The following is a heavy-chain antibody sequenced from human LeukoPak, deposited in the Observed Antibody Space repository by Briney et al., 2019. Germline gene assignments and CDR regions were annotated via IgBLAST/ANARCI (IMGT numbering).Heavy chain of an antibody. CDR3: ARDYNDILTGCFDY. Sequence: PSDTLSLTCTVSGGSITSYYWSWIRQPPGQGLEWIGRIYTSGSTNYNPSLKSRVPMSVDTSKNQFSLELTSVTAADTALYYCARDYNDILTGCFDYWGQGTLVTVSP. J-gene: IGHJ4*02. V-gene: IGHV4-4*07. D-gene: IGHD3-9*01. CDR2: IYTSGST. CDR1: GGSITSYY.